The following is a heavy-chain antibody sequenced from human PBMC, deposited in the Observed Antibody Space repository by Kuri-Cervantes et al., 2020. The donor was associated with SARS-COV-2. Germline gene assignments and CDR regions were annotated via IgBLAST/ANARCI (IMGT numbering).Heavy chain of an antibody. J-gene: IGHJ4*02. D-gene: IGHD5-24*01. V-gene: IGHV4-61*09. CDR1: GDPMSSGNYY. CDR3: GRVSWLPLWRRYSDS. Sequence: SETLSLTCTVSGDPMSSGNYYWSWIRQPAGKGLEWIGHLDTSGSPTYNPSLRGRVTISLDPSNNRFSLSLTSATAADTAVYYCGRVSWLPLWRRYSDSWGQGTLVTVSS. CDR2: LDTSGSP.